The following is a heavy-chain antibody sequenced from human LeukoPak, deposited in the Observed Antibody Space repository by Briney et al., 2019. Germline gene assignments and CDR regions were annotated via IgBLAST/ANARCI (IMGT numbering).Heavy chain of an antibody. CDR2: ISGYNDVT. J-gene: IGHJ2*01. Sequence: ASVRVSCKSSGYTFNNYAISWVRQAPGQGLEWMGWISGYNDVTYYAETLQGRLTMTTDTSTGTAYMDLRTLRSDDTAVYYCARSSAMIVAGEWHLDLWGRGTLVTVSS. CDR1: GYTFNNYA. CDR3: ARSSAMIVAGEWHLDL. V-gene: IGHV1-18*01. D-gene: IGHD3-22*01.